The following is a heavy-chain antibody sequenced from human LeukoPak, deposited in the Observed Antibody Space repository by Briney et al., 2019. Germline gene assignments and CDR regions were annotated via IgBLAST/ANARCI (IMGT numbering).Heavy chain of an antibody. V-gene: IGHV4-39*07. CDR1: GGSISSSSYY. J-gene: IGHJ1*01. CDR3: ARDSAYRNEYFQH. CDR2: IYYSGST. Sequence: SETLSLTCTVSGGSISSSSYYWGWIRQPPGKGLEWIGSIYYSGSTYYNPSLKSRVTISVDTSKNQFSLKLSSVTAADTAVYYCARDSAYRNEYFQHWGQGTLVTVSS. D-gene: IGHD2-2*02.